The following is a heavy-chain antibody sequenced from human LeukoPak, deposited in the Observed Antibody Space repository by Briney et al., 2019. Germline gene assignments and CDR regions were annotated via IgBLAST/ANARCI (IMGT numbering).Heavy chain of an antibody. J-gene: IGHJ4*02. CDR2: ISSSSSYI. Sequence: GGSLRLSCAASGFTFSSYSMNWVRQAPGKGLEWVSSISSSSSYIYYADSVKGRFTISKDNAKNSLYLQMNSLRAEDTAVYYCARDRRRRNYYDSSGYDYWGQGTLVTVSS. D-gene: IGHD3-22*01. CDR3: ARDRRRRNYYDSSGYDY. V-gene: IGHV3-21*01. CDR1: GFTFSSYS.